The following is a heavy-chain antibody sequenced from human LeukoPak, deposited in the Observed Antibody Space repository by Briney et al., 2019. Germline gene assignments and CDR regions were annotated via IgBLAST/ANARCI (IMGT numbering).Heavy chain of an antibody. D-gene: IGHD2-2*01. V-gene: IGHV4-30-4*08. Sequence: SETLSLTCTVPGGSIRSGDYYWSWISQPPGKGLEWIGYIYYSGSTYYNPSLKSRVTISVDTSKNQFSLKLSSVTAADTAVYYCARDYCSSTSCYPYFDYWGQGTLVTVSS. CDR1: GGSIRSGDYY. J-gene: IGHJ4*02. CDR2: IYYSGST. CDR3: ARDYCSSTSCYPYFDY.